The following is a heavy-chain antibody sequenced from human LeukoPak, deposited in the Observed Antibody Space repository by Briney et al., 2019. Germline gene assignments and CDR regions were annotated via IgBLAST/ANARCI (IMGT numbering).Heavy chain of an antibody. V-gene: IGHV3-23*01. CDR2: FSGSGGST. D-gene: IGHD2-21*02. CDR1: GFTFSSYA. J-gene: IGHJ5*02. Sequence: GGSLRLFCAASGFTFSSYAKSLVGQAAAHVLPLFSAFSGSGGSTYYADSVKGRFTISRDNSKNTLYLQMNSLRAEDTAVYYCAKDPVVTAYGSNWFDPWGQGTLVTVSS. CDR3: AKDPVVTAYGSNWFDP.